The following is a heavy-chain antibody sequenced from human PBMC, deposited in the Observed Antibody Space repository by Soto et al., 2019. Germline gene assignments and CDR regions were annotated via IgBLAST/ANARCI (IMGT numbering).Heavy chain of an antibody. D-gene: IGHD6-19*01. CDR2: ISYDGSNK. Sequence: LRLSCEASGFTFSSYRMHWVRYAPGKGLEWVALISYDGSNKYYAESVKGRFTISRDNSKNTLYLQMNSLRAEDTAVYYCARDRVTSDWYGRYGMDVWGQGTTVTVSS. CDR1: GFTFSSYR. V-gene: IGHV3-30-3*01. CDR3: ARDRVTSDWYGRYGMDV. J-gene: IGHJ6*02.